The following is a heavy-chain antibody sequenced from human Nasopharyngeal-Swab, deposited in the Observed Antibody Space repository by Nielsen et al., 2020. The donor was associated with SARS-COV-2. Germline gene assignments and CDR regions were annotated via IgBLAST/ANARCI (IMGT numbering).Heavy chain of an antibody. CDR3: ARDRLSGLDY. J-gene: IGHJ4*02. CDR2: IYYSGST. D-gene: IGHD6-19*01. V-gene: IGHV4-61*01. CDR1: GGSISSSSYY. Sequence: SETLSLTCTVSGGSISSSSYYWSWIRQPPGKGLEWIGYIYYSGSTNYNPSLKSRVTISVDTSKNQFSLKVNSVTAADTAVYYCARDRLSGLDYWGQGTLVTVSS.